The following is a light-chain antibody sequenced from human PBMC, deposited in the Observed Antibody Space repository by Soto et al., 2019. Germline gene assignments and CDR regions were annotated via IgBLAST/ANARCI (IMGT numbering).Light chain of an antibody. CDR2: GAS. Sequence: EIVLTQSPGTLLLSPGYRSTLSCRASQSVSSRYLAWYKQRRGQAPRVXSYGASSRATGIPDRFSGSGSGTDFTLTISRLQPEDFETYYCQQANSFPPTFGQGTNVYIK. V-gene: IGKV3-20*01. J-gene: IGKJ1*01. CDR1: QSVSSRY. CDR3: QQANSFPPT.